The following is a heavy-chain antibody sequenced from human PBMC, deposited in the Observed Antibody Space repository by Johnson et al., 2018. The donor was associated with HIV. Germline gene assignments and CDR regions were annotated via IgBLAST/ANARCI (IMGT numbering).Heavy chain of an antibody. CDR1: GFTVSSNY. J-gene: IGHJ3*02. V-gene: IGHV3-53*01. D-gene: IGHD6-13*01. Sequence: EVQLVESGGGLIQPGGSLRLSCAASGFTVSSNYMSWVRQAPGKGLEWVSVLYSGGSTYYADSVKGRFTISRDNGKNSLYLQMNSLRVEDTALYYCARAVRIGVGGTVLGASDIWGQGTMVTVSS. CDR2: LYSGGST. CDR3: ARAVRIGVGGTVLGASDI.